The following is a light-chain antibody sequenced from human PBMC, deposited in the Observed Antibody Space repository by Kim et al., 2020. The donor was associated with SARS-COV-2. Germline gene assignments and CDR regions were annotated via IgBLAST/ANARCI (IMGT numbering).Light chain of an antibody. V-gene: IGLV3-1*01. CDR2: QDS. J-gene: IGLJ3*02. CDR1: TLGDKY. CDR3: QAWDSSTGV. Sequence: SVSPGQTASITCSGDTLGDKYSCWYQQKPGQSPVLVIYQDSKRPSGIPERFSGSNSGNTATLTISGTQAMDEADYYCQAWDSSTGVFGGGTKVTVL.